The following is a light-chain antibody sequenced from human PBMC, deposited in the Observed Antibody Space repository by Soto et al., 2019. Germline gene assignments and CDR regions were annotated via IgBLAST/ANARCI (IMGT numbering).Light chain of an antibody. CDR2: DVS. Sequence: EIVLTQSPATLSLSPGERATLSCRASETVNSYLAWYQQKPGQAPRLLIYDVSKRATGIPARFSGSGSGTDFTLAISSLEPDDFAVYYCQHRSSWPFTFGPGTTVEIK. CDR1: ETVNSY. J-gene: IGKJ3*01. CDR3: QHRSSWPFT. V-gene: IGKV3-11*01.